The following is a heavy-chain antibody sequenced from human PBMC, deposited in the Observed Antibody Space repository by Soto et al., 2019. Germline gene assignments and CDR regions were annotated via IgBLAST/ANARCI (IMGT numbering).Heavy chain of an antibody. V-gene: IGHV3-53*01. CDR1: GFTVSSNY. CDR3: ARVDDILTGFDYGMDV. Sequence: GGSLRLSCAASGFTVSSNYMSWVRQAPGKGLEWVSVIYSGGSTYYADFVKGRFTISRDNSKNTLYLQMNSLRAEDTAVYYCARVDDILTGFDYGMDVWGQGTTVTVSS. D-gene: IGHD3-9*01. J-gene: IGHJ6*02. CDR2: IYSGGST.